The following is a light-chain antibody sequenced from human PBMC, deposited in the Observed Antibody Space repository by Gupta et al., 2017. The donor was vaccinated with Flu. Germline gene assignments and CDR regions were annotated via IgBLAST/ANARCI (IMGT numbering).Light chain of an antibody. CDR3: ATWNNSLTGMV. Sequence: QSVLTQPPSMSAAPGQRVTISCSGSTSNIGINYVSWYQQFPGTAPTLLIFDSQERPSGIPDRFSGSKCGTSVTLGITGLQTGDEADYYCATWNNSLTGMVFGGGTKLTVL. CDR2: DSQ. J-gene: IGLJ2*01. CDR1: TSNIGINY. V-gene: IGLV1-51*01.